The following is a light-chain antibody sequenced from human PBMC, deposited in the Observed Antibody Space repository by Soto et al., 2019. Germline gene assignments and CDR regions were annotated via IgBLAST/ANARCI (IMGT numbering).Light chain of an antibody. CDR2: QVT. Sequence: QSVLTQPASVSGSPGQSITISCSGTGSDVGSYNLVSWYKHHPGKAPKLIIYQVTKRPSGGSNRFSGSKSGNTASLTISGLQSADEADYYCCSFAGSPWVFGGGTKLTVL. CDR1: GSDVGSYNL. CDR3: CSFAGSPWV. V-gene: IGLV2-23*02. J-gene: IGLJ3*02.